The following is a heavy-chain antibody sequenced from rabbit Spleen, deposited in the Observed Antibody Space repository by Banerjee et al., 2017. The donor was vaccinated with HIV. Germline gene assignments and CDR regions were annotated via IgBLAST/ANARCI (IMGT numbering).Heavy chain of an antibody. CDR2: IYTGNGKN. V-gene: IGHV1S45*01. J-gene: IGHJ4*01. CDR3: TRDDGSGHYIDGYFNL. Sequence: QEQLVESGGGLVKPGASLTLICTASGFSFSNGYDISWVRQAPGKGLEWIGFIYTGNGKNYYASWAKGRFTISKTSSTTVTLQVTSLTAADTATYFCTRDDGSGHYIDGYFNLWGPGTLVTVS. D-gene: IGHD1-1*01. CDR1: GFSFSNGYD.